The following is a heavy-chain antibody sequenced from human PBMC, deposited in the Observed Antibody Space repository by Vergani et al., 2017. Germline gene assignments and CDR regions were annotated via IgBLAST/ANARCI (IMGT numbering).Heavy chain of an antibody. CDR1: GFTFTSSA. D-gene: IGHD3-22*01. CDR3: ARVGGYDSSGYYQ. Sequence: QMQLVQSGPEVKKPGTSVKVSCKASGFTFTSSAMQWVRQARGQRREWIGWIVVGSGNTNYAQKFQERVTITRDMSTSTAYLELRSLRSEDTAVYYCARVGGYDSSGYYQWGQGTLVTVSS. CDR2: IVVGSGNT. J-gene: IGHJ4*02. V-gene: IGHV1-58*02.